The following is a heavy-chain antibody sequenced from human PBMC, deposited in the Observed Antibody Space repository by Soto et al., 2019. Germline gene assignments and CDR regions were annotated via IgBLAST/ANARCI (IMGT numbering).Heavy chain of an antibody. CDR1: GYTFTSYG. CDR2: ISAYNGNT. Sequence: ASVKVSCKASGYTFTSYGISWVRQAPGQGLEWMGWISAYNGNTNYAQKLQGRVTMTTDTSTGTAYMELRSLRSDDTAVYYCARDYDFWSGYSSPYGMDVWGQGTTVTVSS. D-gene: IGHD3-3*01. J-gene: IGHJ6*02. CDR3: ARDYDFWSGYSSPYGMDV. V-gene: IGHV1-18*01.